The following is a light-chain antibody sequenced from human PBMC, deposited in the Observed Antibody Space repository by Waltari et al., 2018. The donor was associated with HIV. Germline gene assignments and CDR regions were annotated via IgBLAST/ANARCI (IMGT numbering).Light chain of an antibody. CDR2: DVN. J-gene: IGLJ2*01. V-gene: IGLV2-14*01. CDR1: SSDIGSTDY. Sequence: SALTQPASVSGSLGQSIPIACFGPSSDIGSTDYVYWYQHHPDKAPQLVMRDVNHRPSGIPFRFSGSNSGTTASLTISGLQAEDEADYYCSSYIASGTILFGGGTKVTVL. CDR3: SSYIASGTIL.